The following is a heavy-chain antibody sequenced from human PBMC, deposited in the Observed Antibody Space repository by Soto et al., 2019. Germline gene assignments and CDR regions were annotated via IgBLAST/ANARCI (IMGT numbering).Heavy chain of an antibody. Sequence: EVQLLESGGGLVQPGGSLRLSCAASGFTFSSYAMSWVRQAPGKGLEWVSAISGSGGSTYYADSVKGRFTISRDTSKNKLYRQMQRLRAEDKAVYYCAKEGIGFGELPGAYWGQGSLVTVSS. CDR1: GFTFSSYA. CDR2: ISGSGGST. J-gene: IGHJ4*02. D-gene: IGHD3-10*01. V-gene: IGHV3-23*01. CDR3: AKEGIGFGELPGAY.